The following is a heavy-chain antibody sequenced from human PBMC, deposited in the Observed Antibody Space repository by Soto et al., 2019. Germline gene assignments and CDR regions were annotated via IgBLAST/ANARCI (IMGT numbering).Heavy chain of an antibody. D-gene: IGHD6-13*01. CDR3: AKADRLAAAGRFHFDL. J-gene: IGHJ4*02. CDR2: ISWNSGSI. V-gene: IGHV3-9*01. Sequence: EVQVVESGGGLVQPGRSLRLSCAASGFTFDDYAMHWVRQAPGKGLEWVSGISWNSGSIGYADSVKGRFTISRDNAKNSLYLQMNSPRAEDTALYYCAKADRLAAAGRFHFDLWGQGTPVTVSS. CDR1: GFTFDDYA.